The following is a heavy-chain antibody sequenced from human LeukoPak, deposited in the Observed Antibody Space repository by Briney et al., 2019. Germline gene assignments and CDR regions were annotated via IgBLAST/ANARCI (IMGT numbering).Heavy chain of an antibody. CDR1: GYTFTSYY. CDR2: INPSGGST. Sequence: ASVKVSCKASGYTFTSYYMHWVRQAPRQGLEWMGIINPSGGSTSYAQKFQGRVTMTRDTSTSTVYMELSSLRSEDTAVYYCARARDIFVVVPAANAFDIWGQGTMVTVSS. J-gene: IGHJ3*02. D-gene: IGHD2-2*01. V-gene: IGHV1-46*03. CDR3: ARARDIFVVVPAANAFDI.